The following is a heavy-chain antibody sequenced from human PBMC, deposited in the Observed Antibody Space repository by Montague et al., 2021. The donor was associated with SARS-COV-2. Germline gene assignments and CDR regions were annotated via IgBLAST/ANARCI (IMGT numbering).Heavy chain of an antibody. CDR3: ARHWGIAAAGN. CDR1: GGSITDRTSD. Sequence: SETLSLTCSVSGGSITDRTSDWGCIRQSPGKGLEWIGAIDYSGTTYYXPSLKSRVTISLDTAKNQFSLKMTSVTAADTAVYYCARHWGIAAAGNWGQGTLVTVSS. V-gene: IGHV4-39*01. J-gene: IGHJ4*02. CDR2: IDYSGTT. D-gene: IGHD6-13*01.